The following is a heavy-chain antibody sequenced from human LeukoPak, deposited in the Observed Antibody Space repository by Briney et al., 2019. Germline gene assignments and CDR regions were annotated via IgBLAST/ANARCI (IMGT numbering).Heavy chain of an antibody. CDR2: ISNSGSYT. V-gene: IGHV3-11*06. Sequence: TGGSLRLSCAASGFTFSDEYMSWIRQAPGKGLEWVSYISNSGSYTNYADSVKGRFTISRDNAKNSLYLQMNSLRAEDTAVYYCARDRDFDWLSNLDAFDIWGQGTMVTVSS. CDR3: ARDRDFDWLSNLDAFDI. D-gene: IGHD3-9*01. J-gene: IGHJ3*02. CDR1: GFTFSDEY.